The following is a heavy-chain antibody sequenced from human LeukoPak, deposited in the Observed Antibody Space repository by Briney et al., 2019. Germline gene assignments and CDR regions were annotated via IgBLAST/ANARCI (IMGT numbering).Heavy chain of an antibody. J-gene: IGHJ3*02. CDR1: RFRFSTFP. CDR2: ISAGGETT. Sequence: PGRTLRLSCAASRFRFSTFPMGRVRQAPGKGLEWVSGISAGGETTFYADSVRGRLTISRDNSKNTLYLQMNSLRADDTAVYYCAKSLLTTATETGRAFDIWGQGTMVTVSS. D-gene: IGHD1-14*01. V-gene: IGHV3-23*01. CDR3: AKSLLTTATETGRAFDI.